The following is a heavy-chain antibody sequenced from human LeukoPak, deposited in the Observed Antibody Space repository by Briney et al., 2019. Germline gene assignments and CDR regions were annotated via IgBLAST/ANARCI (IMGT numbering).Heavy chain of an antibody. V-gene: IGHV3-23*01. CDR2: ISGGGGST. Sequence: GGSLRLSCAASGFTFSSYAMSWVRQAPGKGLEWVSAISGGGGSTYYADSVKGRFTISRDNSKNTLYLQMNSLRAEDTAVYYCAKDLLGYYDSSGYYSPSNWGQGTLVTVSS. J-gene: IGHJ4*02. CDR3: AKDLLGYYDSSGYYSPSN. D-gene: IGHD3-22*01. CDR1: GFTFSSYA.